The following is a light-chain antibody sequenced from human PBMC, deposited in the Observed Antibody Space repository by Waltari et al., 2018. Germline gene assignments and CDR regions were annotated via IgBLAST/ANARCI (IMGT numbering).Light chain of an antibody. Sequence: QSALTQPASVSGSPGQSITIPCTGTSSDIGGFNYVSWYQQHPGKAPKVLIYDVTNRPSGVSYRFSGSKSGNTASLTISGLQAEDEAYYHCASFISGSTSSVLFGGGTKLTVL. CDR1: SSDIGGFNY. V-gene: IGLV2-14*03. CDR3: ASFISGSTSSVL. CDR2: DVT. J-gene: IGLJ3*02.